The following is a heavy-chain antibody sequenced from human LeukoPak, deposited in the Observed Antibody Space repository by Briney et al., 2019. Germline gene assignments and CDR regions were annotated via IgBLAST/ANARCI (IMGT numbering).Heavy chain of an antibody. CDR3: XXXXXXXXLRFLEWFPYYMDV. D-gene: IGHD3-3*01. CDR1: GFTFSSYA. CDR2: ISYDGSNK. Sequence: GRSLRLSCAASGFTFSSYAMHWVRQAPGKGLEWVAVISYDGSNKYYADSVKGRFTISRDNSKNTLYLQMNSLRAEDTAVYYXXXXXXXXXLRFLEWFPYYMDVWGKGTTVTVSS. V-gene: IGHV3-30*04. J-gene: IGHJ6*03.